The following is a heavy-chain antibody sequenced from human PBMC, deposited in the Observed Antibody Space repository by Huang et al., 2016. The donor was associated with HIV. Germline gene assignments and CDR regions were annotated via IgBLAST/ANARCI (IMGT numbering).Heavy chain of an antibody. CDR2: INQSGKT. D-gene: IGHD3-9*01. Sequence: QVRLEQWGAGLVRPSGTLSLTCAIYGVPINSNYWNWVRQSPGGGLGWIGEINQSGKTNFNPSLQSRVSVSLDTSKNQLALTMTSVTVADTAVYYCGREVADPSEWFGVFYFDLWGQGTPVAVS. V-gene: IGHV4-34*02. J-gene: IGHJ5*02. CDR1: GVPINSNY. CDR3: GREVADPSEWFGVFYFDL.